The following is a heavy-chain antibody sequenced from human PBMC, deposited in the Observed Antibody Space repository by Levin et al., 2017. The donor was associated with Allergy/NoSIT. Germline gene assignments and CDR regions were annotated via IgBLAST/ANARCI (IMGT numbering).Heavy chain of an antibody. V-gene: IGHV3-49*05. CDR3: AMDFFYGDQELGFDN. Sequence: KPGGSLRLSCTFSGFNFGDCAMSWFRQAPGKGLEWVGFIRNKAYGGTTQYAASVKGRFAISREDSKSIAYLQMNSLKTEDTAVYYCAMDFFYGDQELGFDNWGQGTLVTVSS. J-gene: IGHJ5*02. D-gene: IGHD6-13*01. CDR2: IRNKAYGGTT. CDR1: GFNFGDCA.